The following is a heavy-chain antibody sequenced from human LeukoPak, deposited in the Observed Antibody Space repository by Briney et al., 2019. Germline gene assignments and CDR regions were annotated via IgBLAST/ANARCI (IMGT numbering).Heavy chain of an antibody. CDR2: ISDNGGRT. D-gene: IGHD5-24*01. CDR3: AKSGDA. CDR1: GFSFSSYW. V-gene: IGHV3-23*01. J-gene: IGHJ4*02. Sequence: GGSLRLSCAASGFSFSSYWMHRVRQAPGKGLEWVSTISDNGGRTYYADSVKGRFTISRDNSKNTLYLQMNSLRAEDTAVYYCAKSGDAWGQGTLVTVSS.